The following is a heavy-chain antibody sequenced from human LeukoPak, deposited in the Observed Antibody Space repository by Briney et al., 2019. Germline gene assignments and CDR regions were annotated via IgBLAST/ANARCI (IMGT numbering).Heavy chain of an antibody. D-gene: IGHD5-18*01. Sequence: GGSLRLSCAASGFTFSSYGMSWVRQAPGKGLEWVSAISGSGGSTYYADSVKGRFTISRDNSKNTLYLQMNSLRAEDTAVYYCAKAFGYGIYWYFDLWGRGTLVTVSS. CDR2: ISGSGGST. J-gene: IGHJ2*01. V-gene: IGHV3-23*01. CDR3: AKAFGYGIYWYFDL. CDR1: GFTFSSYG.